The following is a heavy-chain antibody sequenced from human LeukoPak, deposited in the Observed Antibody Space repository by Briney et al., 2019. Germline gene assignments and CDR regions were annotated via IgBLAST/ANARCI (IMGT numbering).Heavy chain of an antibody. CDR1: GGSISSNSYY. Sequence: SETLSLTCTVSGGSISSNSYYWGWIRQPPGKGLEWIGSIYYSGSTYYNPSLKSRVTISVDTSKNQFSLKLSSVTAADTAVYYCARHWGSSDYFDYWGQGTLVTVSS. CDR2: IYYSGST. D-gene: IGHD6-13*01. J-gene: IGHJ4*02. CDR3: ARHWGSSDYFDY. V-gene: IGHV4-39*01.